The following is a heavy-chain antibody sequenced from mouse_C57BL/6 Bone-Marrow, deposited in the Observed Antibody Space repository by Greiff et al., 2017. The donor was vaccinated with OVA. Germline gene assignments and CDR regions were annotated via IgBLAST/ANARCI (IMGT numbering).Heavy chain of an antibody. CDR2: IDPSDSYT. D-gene: IGHD2-4*01. Sequence: QVQLQQPGAELVRPGTSVKLSCKASGYTFTSYWMHWVKQRPGQGLEWIGVIDPSDSYTNYNQKFKGKATLTVDTSSSTAYMQLSSLTSEDSAVYYCARGDYDYDGYWGQGTTLTVSS. V-gene: IGHV1-59*01. CDR3: ARGDYDYDGY. J-gene: IGHJ2*01. CDR1: GYTFTSYW.